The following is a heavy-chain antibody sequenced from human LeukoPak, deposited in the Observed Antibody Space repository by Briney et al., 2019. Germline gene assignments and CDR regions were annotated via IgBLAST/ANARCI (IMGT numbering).Heavy chain of an antibody. V-gene: IGHV1-18*04. Sequence: ASVKVSCKSSGYTFGSNYMHWVRQAPGQGLEWMGWISAYNGNTNYAQKLQGRVTMTTDTSTSTAYMELRSLRSDDTAVYYCARDLGQYYYGSWGRLDYCDQGTLVTVSS. CDR2: ISAYNGNT. J-gene: IGHJ4*02. CDR3: ARDLGQYYYGSWGRLDY. D-gene: IGHD3-10*01. CDR1: GYTFGSNY.